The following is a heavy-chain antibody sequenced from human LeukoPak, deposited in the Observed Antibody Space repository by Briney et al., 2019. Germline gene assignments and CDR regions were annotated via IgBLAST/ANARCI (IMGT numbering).Heavy chain of an antibody. CDR1: GFTFSSYE. V-gene: IGHV3-48*03. Sequence: PGGSLRLSCAASGFTFSSYEMNWVRQAPGKGLEWVSYISSSGSTIYYADSVKGRFTISRDNAKNTLYLQMNSLRAEDTAVYYCAGRIRDGLDFWGRGTLVTVSS. D-gene: IGHD2/OR15-2a*01. CDR2: ISSSGSTI. CDR3: AGRIRDGLDF. J-gene: IGHJ4*02.